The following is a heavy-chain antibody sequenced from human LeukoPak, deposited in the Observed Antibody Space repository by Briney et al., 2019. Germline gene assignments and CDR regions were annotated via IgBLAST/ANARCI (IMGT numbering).Heavy chain of an antibody. V-gene: IGHV4-39*01. D-gene: IGHD3-9*01. J-gene: IGHJ5*02. CDR3: ARTSYYDILTGYSNWFDP. CDR2: IYYSGST. Sequence: SETLSLTCTVSGGSISSSSYYWGWIRQPPGKGLEWIGSIYYSGSTYYNPSLKSRVTISVDTSKNQFSLKLSSVTAADTAVYYCARTSYYDILTGYSNWFDPWGQGTLVTVSS. CDR1: GGSISSSSYY.